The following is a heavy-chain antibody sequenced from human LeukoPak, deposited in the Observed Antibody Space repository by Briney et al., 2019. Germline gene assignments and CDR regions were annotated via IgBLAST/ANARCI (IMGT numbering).Heavy chain of an antibody. CDR1: GFTFSSYG. Sequence: PGGPLRLSCAASGFTFSSYGMHWVRQAPGKGLEWVAVISYDGSDKYYADSVKGRFTISRDNSKNTLYLQMNSLRAEDTAVYYCAKDLSRYFDWLSYFDYWGQGTLVTVSS. J-gene: IGHJ4*02. V-gene: IGHV3-30*18. CDR2: ISYDGSDK. D-gene: IGHD3-9*01. CDR3: AKDLSRYFDWLSYFDY.